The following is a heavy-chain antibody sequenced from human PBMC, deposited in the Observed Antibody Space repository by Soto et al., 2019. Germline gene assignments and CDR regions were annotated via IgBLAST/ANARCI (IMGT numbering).Heavy chain of an antibody. CDR3: ARDRGGYGPPDV. CDR1: GFSFSDSY. D-gene: IGHD3-10*01. V-gene: IGHV3-11*06. J-gene: IGHJ6*02. CDR2: ISGTSGYT. Sequence: QVQLVESGGGLVKPGGSLRLSCAASGFSFSDSYMSWVRQAPGKGLEWVSDISGTSGYTGYADSVKGRFTISRDNAKNSLYRQMNSLRVEDTAVYYCARDRGGYGPPDVWGQGTTVTVSS.